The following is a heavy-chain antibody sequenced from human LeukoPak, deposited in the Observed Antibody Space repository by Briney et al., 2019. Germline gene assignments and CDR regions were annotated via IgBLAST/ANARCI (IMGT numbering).Heavy chain of an antibody. D-gene: IGHD6-6*01. J-gene: IGHJ4*02. V-gene: IGHV3-7*02. CDR1: GFTFSSYS. Sequence: GGSLRLSCAASGFTFSSYSMNWVRQAPGKGLEWVANIKEDGSEKNYVDSVKGRFTISRDNAKKSLYLQMNSLRAEDTAVYYCANVPGDYWGQGTLVTVSS. CDR2: IKEDGSEK. CDR3: ANVPGDY.